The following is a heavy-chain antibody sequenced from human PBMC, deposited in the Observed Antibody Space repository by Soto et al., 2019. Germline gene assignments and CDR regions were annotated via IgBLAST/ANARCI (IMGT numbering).Heavy chain of an antibody. D-gene: IGHD3-16*01. V-gene: IGHV3-48*03. CDR2: INTGGVT. CDR1: GFTLTSCE. CDR3: ARDKGDKVAYGMDV. J-gene: IGHJ6*02. Sequence: PGGSLRLSCTASGFTLTSCEMNWVRQAPGKGLEWVSYINTGGVTFYADSVKGRFTISRDNAQNSLFLQMSSLRAEDTAVYYCARDKGDKVAYGMDVWGQGTTVTVSS.